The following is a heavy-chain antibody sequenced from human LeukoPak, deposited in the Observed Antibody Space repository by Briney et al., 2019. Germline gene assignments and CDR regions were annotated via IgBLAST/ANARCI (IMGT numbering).Heavy chain of an antibody. V-gene: IGHV1-18*01. J-gene: IGHJ4*02. D-gene: IGHD2-21*02. Sequence: ASVKVSCKASGYTFTSYGISWVRQAPGQGLERMGWISAYNGNTNYAQKLQGRVTMTTDTSTSTAYMELRSLRSDDTAVYYCARDLPGDCGGDCYSGFDYWGQGTLVTVSS. CDR3: ARDLPGDCGGDCYSGFDY. CDR1: GYTFTSYG. CDR2: ISAYNGNT.